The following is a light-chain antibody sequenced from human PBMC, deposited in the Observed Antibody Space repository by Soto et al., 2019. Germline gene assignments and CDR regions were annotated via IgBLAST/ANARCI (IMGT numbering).Light chain of an antibody. V-gene: IGKV1-39*01. CDR2: AAS. J-gene: IGKJ1*01. CDR1: PSISSY. CDR3: QQSYSTPRT. Sequence: DIQMTQSPSSLSASVGDRVTITCRASPSISSYLNWYQQKPGKVPKLLIYAASSLQSGVPSRFSGSGSGTDFTLTISSLQPEDFATYYCQQSYSTPRTFGQGTKVEIK.